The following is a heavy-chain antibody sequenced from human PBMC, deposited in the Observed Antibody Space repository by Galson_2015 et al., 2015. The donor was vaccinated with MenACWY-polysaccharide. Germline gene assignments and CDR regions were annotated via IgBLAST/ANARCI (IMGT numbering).Heavy chain of an antibody. Sequence: SLRLSCAASGFTFRSYAMSWVRQAPGKGLEWVSGISGSVGGTYYADSVKGRFTISRDVSKSTLYLQLNSLRAEDTALYYCAKGYYSGNYHFFDNWGQGTLVTVSS. V-gene: IGHV3-23*01. CDR3: AKGYYSGNYHFFDN. J-gene: IGHJ4*02. CDR2: ISGSVGGT. CDR1: GFTFRSYA. D-gene: IGHD4-23*01.